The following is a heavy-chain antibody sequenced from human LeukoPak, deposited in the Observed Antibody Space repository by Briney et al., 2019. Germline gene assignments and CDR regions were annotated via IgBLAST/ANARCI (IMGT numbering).Heavy chain of an antibody. D-gene: IGHD2-2*01. J-gene: IGHJ4*02. V-gene: IGHV3-23*01. CDR1: GFTFSNYA. Sequence: GGSLRLSCAASGFTFSNYAMSWVRQVPGKGLEWVSAMSGSGGSRYYADSVKGRYTISRDNSKNTLYLQMNSLNAEDTAVYHCAKGEAYCSSTSCYYLDYWGQGTLVTVSS. CDR3: AKGEAYCSSTSCYYLDY. CDR2: MSGSGGSR.